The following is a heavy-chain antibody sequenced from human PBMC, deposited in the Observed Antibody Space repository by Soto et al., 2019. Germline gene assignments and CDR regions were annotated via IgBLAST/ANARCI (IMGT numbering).Heavy chain of an antibody. V-gene: IGHV3-23*01. Sequence: QPGGSLRLSCAASGFTFSSYAMSWVRQAPGKGLEWVSAISGSGGSTYYADSVKGRFTISRDNSKNTLYLQMNSLRAEDTAVYYCANPHEARSRYSSGGDDYWGQGTLVTVSS. CDR3: ANPHEARSRYSSGGDDY. CDR2: ISGSGGST. D-gene: IGHD6-19*01. J-gene: IGHJ4*02. CDR1: GFTFSSYA.